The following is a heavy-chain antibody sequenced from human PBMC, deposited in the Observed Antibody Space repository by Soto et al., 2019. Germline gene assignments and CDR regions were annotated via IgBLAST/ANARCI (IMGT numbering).Heavy chain of an antibody. D-gene: IGHD3-22*01. J-gene: IGHJ5*02. CDR1: GVNFSSYA. CDR2: ISDTGGGT. CDR3: AVGRHKTSGSNTWFDP. V-gene: IGHV3-23*01. Sequence: HPGGSLRLSCAASGVNFSSYAMSWVRQAPGKGLEWVSTISDTGGGTFYAGSVKGRFTISRDNSKNTLYLQMHSLRADDSAIYFCAVGRHKTSGSNTWFDPWGRGTLVTVSS.